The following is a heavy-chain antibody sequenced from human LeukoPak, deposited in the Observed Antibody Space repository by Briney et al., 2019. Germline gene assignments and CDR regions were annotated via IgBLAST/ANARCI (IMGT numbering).Heavy chain of an antibody. CDR3: ARVAVWTVAINWFDP. D-gene: IGHD5-12*01. Sequence: GASVKVSCKASGYTFTGYYMHWVRQAPGQGLEWMGWINPNSGGTNYAQKFQGRVTMTRDTSISTAYMELGRLRSDDTAVYYCARVAVWTVAINWFDPWGQGTLVTVSS. CDR2: INPNSGGT. CDR1: GYTFTGYY. J-gene: IGHJ5*02. V-gene: IGHV1-2*02.